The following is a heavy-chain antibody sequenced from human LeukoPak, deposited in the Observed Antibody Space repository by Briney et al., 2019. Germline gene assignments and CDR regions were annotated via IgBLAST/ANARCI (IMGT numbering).Heavy chain of an antibody. CDR3: ARSNYAGRFDTFDI. D-gene: IGHD1-7*01. Sequence: SETLSLTCIVSGASISSYYWTWIRQPPGKGLEWIGYIYDSEITSYNPSLKSRVTISADTSRKQFSLRLRSVTAAGTAVYYCARSNYAGRFDTFDIWGQGTMVTFSS. V-gene: IGHV4-59*01. CDR2: IYDSEIT. J-gene: IGHJ3*02. CDR1: GASISSYY.